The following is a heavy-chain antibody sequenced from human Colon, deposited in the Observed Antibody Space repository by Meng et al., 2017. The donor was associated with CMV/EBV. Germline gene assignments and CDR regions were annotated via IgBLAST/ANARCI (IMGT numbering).Heavy chain of an antibody. V-gene: IGHV1-2*02. D-gene: IGHD5/OR15-5a*01. CDR2: MNPNSGDT. CDR1: GSPFPIHY. CDR3: ATLSIYDSTISDF. Sequence: SGSPFPIHYIHWVRPAPGRGLEWMGWMNPNSGDTNYAQKFQDRVEMTRDTTVNTAYLDLTSLRSADTAVYYCATLSIYDSTISDFWGQGTLVTVSS. J-gene: IGHJ4*02.